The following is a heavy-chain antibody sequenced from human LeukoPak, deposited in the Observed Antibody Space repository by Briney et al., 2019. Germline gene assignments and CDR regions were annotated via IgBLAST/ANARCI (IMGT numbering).Heavy chain of an antibody. Sequence: GGSLRLSCVGSGLTFRRYAMSWVRQAPGKGLEWVSGISGSGGSTYYAGSVKGRFTISRDNSKNTLYLEMNSLRVEDTAIYYCATNKPAFYYYYGMDVWGQGTTVTVSS. D-gene: IGHD1-14*01. CDR3: ATNKPAFYYYYGMDV. V-gene: IGHV3-23*01. CDR1: GLTFRRYA. CDR2: ISGSGGST. J-gene: IGHJ6*02.